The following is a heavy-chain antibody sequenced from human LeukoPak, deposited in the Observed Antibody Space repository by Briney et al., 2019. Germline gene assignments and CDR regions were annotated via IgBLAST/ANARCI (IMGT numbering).Heavy chain of an antibody. V-gene: IGHV4-30-4*01. CDR1: GGSISSGDYY. J-gene: IGHJ4*02. Sequence: SQTLSLTCTVSGGSISSGDYYWSWIRQPPGKGLEWIGEINHSGSTNYNPSLKSRVTISVDTSKNQFSLKLSSVTAADTAVYYCARKGYSSGFDYWGQGTLVTVSS. D-gene: IGHD6-19*01. CDR2: INHSGST. CDR3: ARKGYSSGFDY.